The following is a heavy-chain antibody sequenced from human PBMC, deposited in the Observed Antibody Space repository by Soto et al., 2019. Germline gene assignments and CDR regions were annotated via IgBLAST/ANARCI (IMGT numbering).Heavy chain of an antibody. J-gene: IGHJ3*02. V-gene: IGHV1-69*04. CDR3: ARDLIADYSRAHHAFDI. Sequence: SVKVSCKASGGNFSSYTISWVRQAPGQGLEWMGRIIPILGIANYAQKFQGRVTITADKSTSTAYMELSSLRSEDTAVYDCARDLIADYSRAHHAFDIWGQGTMVTVSS. D-gene: IGHD4-4*01. CDR2: IIPILGIA. CDR1: GGNFSSYT.